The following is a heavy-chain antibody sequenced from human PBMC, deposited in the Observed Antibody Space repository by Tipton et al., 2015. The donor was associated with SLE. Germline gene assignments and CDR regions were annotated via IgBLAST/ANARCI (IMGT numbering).Heavy chain of an antibody. CDR1: GGSLSGYS. V-gene: IGHV4-34*01. Sequence: TLSLTCAVYGGSLSGYSWSWIRQSPGKGLEWIGEIYHSGSTYYNPSLKSRVTISVDTSKNQFSLKLSSVTAADTAVYYCARRGIAVAGIHWYFDLWGRGTLVTVSS. J-gene: IGHJ2*01. CDR2: IYHSGST. CDR3: ARRGIAVAGIHWYFDL. D-gene: IGHD6-19*01.